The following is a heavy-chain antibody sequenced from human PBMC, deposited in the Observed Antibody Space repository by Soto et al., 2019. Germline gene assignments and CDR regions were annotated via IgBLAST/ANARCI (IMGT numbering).Heavy chain of an antibody. CDR1: GGSISSYY. V-gene: IGHV4-4*07. J-gene: IGHJ3*02. Sequence: SETLSLTCTVSGGSISSYYWSWIRQPAGKGLEWIGRIYTSGSTNYNPSLKSRVTMSVDTSKNQFSLKLSSVTAADTAVYYCAREDCSSTSCATYYYDSSGPDAFDIWGKGTMVTV. D-gene: IGHD3-22*01. CDR3: AREDCSSTSCATYYYDSSGPDAFDI. CDR2: IYTSGST.